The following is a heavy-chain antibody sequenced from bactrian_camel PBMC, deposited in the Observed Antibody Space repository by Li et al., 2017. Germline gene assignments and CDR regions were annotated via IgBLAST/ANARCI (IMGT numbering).Heavy chain of an antibody. D-gene: IGHD6*01. CDR2: IDSDGST. Sequence: HVQLVESGGGSVQAGGSLRLSCAASGNTYRWYCMGWFRQVPGKEREGVAYIDSDGSTNYAVSVKGRVTISRDDAKNTLYLQMNSLKTEDTAMYYCAQQSSPTPVGDYEYKYWGQGTQVTVS. CDR1: GNTYRWYC. CDR3: AQQSSPTPVGDYEYKY. V-gene: IGHV3S53*01. J-gene: IGHJ4*01.